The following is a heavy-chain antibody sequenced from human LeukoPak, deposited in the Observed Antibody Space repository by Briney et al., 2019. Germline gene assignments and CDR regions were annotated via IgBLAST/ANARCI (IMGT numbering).Heavy chain of an antibody. D-gene: IGHD1-26*01. CDR3: AREGVGRIVDGFDI. V-gene: IGHV3-21*01. Sequence: GGSLRLSCAASGFTFSTYNMNWVRQAPGKGLEWVSSITSSSTYTYYADSVKSRFTISRDNAKNSLYLQMNSLRAEDTAVYYCAREGVGRIVDGFDIWGQGTMVTVSS. J-gene: IGHJ3*02. CDR2: ITSSSTYT. CDR1: GFTFSTYN.